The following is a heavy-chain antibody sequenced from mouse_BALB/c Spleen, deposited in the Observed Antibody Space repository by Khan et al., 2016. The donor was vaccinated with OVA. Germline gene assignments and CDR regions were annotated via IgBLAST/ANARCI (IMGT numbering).Heavy chain of an antibody. CDR3: SRDGAYYRNDGWFAY. Sequence: VQLQQSGAELARPGASVKMSCKASGYTFTSYTMHWVKQRPGQGLDWIGYINPTNGYTNYNQKFKDKATLTADKSSRTAYMQLSSLTSDDSAVYYCSRDGAYYRNDGWFAYWGQGTLVTVSA. CDR1: GYTFTSYT. D-gene: IGHD2-14*01. J-gene: IGHJ3*01. CDR2: INPTNGYT. V-gene: IGHV1-4*01.